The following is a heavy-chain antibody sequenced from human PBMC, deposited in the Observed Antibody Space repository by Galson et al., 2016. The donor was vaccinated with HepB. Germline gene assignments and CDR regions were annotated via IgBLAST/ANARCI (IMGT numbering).Heavy chain of an antibody. D-gene: IGHD5-12*01. CDR1: GFSFSEFG. J-gene: IGHJ5*02. Sequence: SLRLSCAASGFSFSEFGIHWVRQAPGKGLEWVALIYYGGDKYADSVKGRFTVSRDNSRKTSFLQMNSLRVEDTAVYYCARWGGSSWFDPWGQGTLVTVSS. CDR3: ARWGGSSWFDP. CDR2: IYYGGD. V-gene: IGHV3-33*01.